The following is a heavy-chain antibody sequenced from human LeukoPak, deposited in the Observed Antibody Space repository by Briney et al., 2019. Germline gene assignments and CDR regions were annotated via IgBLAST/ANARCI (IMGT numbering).Heavy chain of an antibody. CDR3: ARAFKKVVVIHDAFDI. D-gene: IGHD3-22*01. CDR2: INPNSGDT. Sequence: ASVKVSCKASGYSFTGNYMHWVRQAPGQGLEWMGWINPNSGDTNFAQKFQGRVTMTRDTSISTVYMELSRLRSDDTALYYCARAFKKVVVIHDAFDIWGQGTMVTVSS. CDR1: GYSFTGNY. V-gene: IGHV1-2*02. J-gene: IGHJ3*02.